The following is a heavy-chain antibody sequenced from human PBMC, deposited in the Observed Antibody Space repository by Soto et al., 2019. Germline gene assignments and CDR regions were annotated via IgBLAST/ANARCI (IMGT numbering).Heavy chain of an antibody. CDR1: GYTFTGYY. Sequence: QVQLVQSGAAVKKPGASVRVSCKASGYTFTGYYMHWVRQAPGQGLEWMGWINPNSGGTNYAQKLQGWVTMTRDTSISTAYMELTRLRSDDTAVYYCARGYYGSGSYYFDYWGQGTLVTVSS. CDR3: ARGYYGSGSYYFDY. V-gene: IGHV1-2*04. CDR2: INPNSGGT. J-gene: IGHJ4*02. D-gene: IGHD3-10*01.